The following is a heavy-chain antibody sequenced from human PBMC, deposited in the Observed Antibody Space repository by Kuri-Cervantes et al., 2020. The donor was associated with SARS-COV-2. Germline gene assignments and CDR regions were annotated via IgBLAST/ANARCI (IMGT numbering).Heavy chain of an antibody. Sequence: GSLRLSCAAYGGSFSGYYWSWIRQPPGKGLEWIGEINHSGSTNYNPSLKSRVTISVDTSKNQFSLKLSSVTAADTAVYYCARDHGSFRITAAGIDAFDIWGQGTMVTVSS. J-gene: IGHJ3*02. D-gene: IGHD6-13*01. V-gene: IGHV4-34*01. CDR1: GGSFSGYY. CDR3: ARDHGSFRITAAGIDAFDI. CDR2: INHSGST.